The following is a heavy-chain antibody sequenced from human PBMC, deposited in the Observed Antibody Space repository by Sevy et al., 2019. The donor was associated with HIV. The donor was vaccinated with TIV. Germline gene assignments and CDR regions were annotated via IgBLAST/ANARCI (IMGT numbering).Heavy chain of an antibody. V-gene: IGHV3-23*01. D-gene: IGHD2-8*01. Sequence: GGSLILSCAASGFTFCKYSMSWVRQPPGKGLEWVSTLSFGCGEINYADSVKGRFTISRDNSKNSVYLQMNNLRPEDTAVYYCAREGCTKPHDYWGQGTLVTVSS. CDR2: LSFGCGEI. CDR3: AREGCTKPHDY. J-gene: IGHJ4*02. CDR1: GFTFCKYS.